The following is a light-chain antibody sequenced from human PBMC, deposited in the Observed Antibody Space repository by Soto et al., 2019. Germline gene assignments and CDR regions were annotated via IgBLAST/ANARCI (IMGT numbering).Light chain of an antibody. CDR1: QTINAY. Sequence: DIQMTQSPSSLSASVGDRVTITCRASQTINAYLNWYQQKPGKAPKLLIYAASSLQSGVPSRFSGSGSGTDFTLTISSLQPEYVATYYCQESYRTPRTFGQGTRLQI. J-gene: IGKJ2*01. V-gene: IGKV1-39*01. CDR2: AAS. CDR3: QESYRTPRT.